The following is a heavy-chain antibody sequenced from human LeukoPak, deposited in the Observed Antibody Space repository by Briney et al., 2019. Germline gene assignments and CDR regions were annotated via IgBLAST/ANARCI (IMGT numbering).Heavy chain of an antibody. CDR1: GFTFSSYS. CDR3: ARDRSGIVVVPAAIGATYYYGMDV. J-gene: IGHJ6*02. Sequence: GGPLRLSCAASGFTFSSYSMNWVRQAPGEGLEWVSSISSSSSYIYYADSVKGRFTISRDNAKNSLYLQMNSLRAEDTAVYYCARDRSGIVVVPAAIGATYYYGMDVWGQGTTVTVSS. D-gene: IGHD2-2*02. V-gene: IGHV3-21*01. CDR2: ISSSSSYI.